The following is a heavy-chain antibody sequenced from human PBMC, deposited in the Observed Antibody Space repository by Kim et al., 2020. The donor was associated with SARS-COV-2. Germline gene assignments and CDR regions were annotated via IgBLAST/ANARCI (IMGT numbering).Heavy chain of an antibody. CDR2: INHSGST. D-gene: IGHD3-3*01. J-gene: IGHJ6*01. V-gene: IGHV4-34*01. Sequence: SETLSLTCAVYGGSFSSYYWSWIRQPPGKGLEWIGEINHSGSTNYNPSLKSRVTISVDTSKNQFSLKLSSVTAADTAVYYCARVPHYDFWSGYYAYYYYG. CDR3: ARVPHYDFWSGYYAYYYYG. CDR1: GGSFSSYY.